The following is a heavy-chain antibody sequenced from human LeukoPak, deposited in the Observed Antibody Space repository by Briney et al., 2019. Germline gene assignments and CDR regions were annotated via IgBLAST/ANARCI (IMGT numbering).Heavy chain of an antibody. CDR2: IYYSGST. CDR1: GGSVSSGTYY. J-gene: IGHJ3*02. D-gene: IGHD3-10*01. Sequence: SEILSLTCTVSGGSVSSGTYYWSWIRQPPGEGLEWIGYIYYSGSTNYNPSLKSRVTISVDTSKNQFSLKLSSVTAADTAVYYCARVEWFGELSRFDIWGQGTMVTVSS. V-gene: IGHV4-61*01. CDR3: ARVEWFGELSRFDI.